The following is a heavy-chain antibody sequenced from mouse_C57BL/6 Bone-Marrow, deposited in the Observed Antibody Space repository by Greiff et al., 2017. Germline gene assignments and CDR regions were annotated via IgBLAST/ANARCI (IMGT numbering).Heavy chain of an antibody. CDR1: GYTFTDYN. CDR2: INPNNGGT. J-gene: IGHJ4*01. V-gene: IGHV1-18*01. D-gene: IGHD2-3*01. CDR3: ALLSYDGYYVNYAMDY. Sequence: VQLQQPGPELVKPGASVKIPCKASGYTFTDYNMDWVKQSHGKSLEWIGDINPNNGGTIYNQKFKGKATLTVDKSSSTAYMELRSLTSEDTAVYYCALLSYDGYYVNYAMDYWGQGTSVTVSS.